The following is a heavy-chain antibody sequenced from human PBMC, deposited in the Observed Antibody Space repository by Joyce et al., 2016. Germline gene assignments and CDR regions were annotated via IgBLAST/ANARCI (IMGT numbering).Heavy chain of an antibody. J-gene: IGHJ6*02. CDR3: ARGLIGFYHYYGMDV. CDR2: IKEDGGEK. Sequence: EVQLVESGGGLVQPGGSLRLSCADSGFSFNRNWMNWVRQAPGKGLEWVANIKEDGGEKDYVDSVKGRFTISRDNAKNSVYLQMNSLGAEDTAVYYCARGLIGFYHYYGMDVWGQGTTVTVSS. D-gene: IGHD2-8*01. V-gene: IGHV3-7*03. CDR1: GFSFNRNW.